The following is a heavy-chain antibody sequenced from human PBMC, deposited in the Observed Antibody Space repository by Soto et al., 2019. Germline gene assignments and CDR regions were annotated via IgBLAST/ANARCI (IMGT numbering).Heavy chain of an antibody. J-gene: IGHJ5*02. Sequence: TGGSLRLSCAASGFTFSSYAMSWVRQAPGKGLEWVSAISGSGGSTYYADSVKGRFTISRDNSKNTLYLQMNSLRAEDTAVYYCARTSNSGWYGYNWFDPWGQGTLVTVSS. D-gene: IGHD6-19*01. CDR2: ISGSGGST. CDR3: ARTSNSGWYGYNWFDP. V-gene: IGHV3-23*01. CDR1: GFTFSSYA.